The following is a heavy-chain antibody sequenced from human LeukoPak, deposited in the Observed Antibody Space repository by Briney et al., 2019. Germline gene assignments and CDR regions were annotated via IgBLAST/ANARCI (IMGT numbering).Heavy chain of an antibody. CDR2: IYDGGST. J-gene: IGHJ4*02. V-gene: IGHV4-30-2*01. CDR1: GGSISSGGYS. CDR3: ARGSGSYPHPPDLFDY. D-gene: IGHD3-10*01. Sequence: SETLSLTCAVSGGSISSGGYSWSWLRQPPGKGLEWTGYIYDGGSTYYNSSLKSRGTISGDRSKNQFSLKLSSVTAADTAVYYCARGSGSYPHPPDLFDYWGQGTLVTVSS.